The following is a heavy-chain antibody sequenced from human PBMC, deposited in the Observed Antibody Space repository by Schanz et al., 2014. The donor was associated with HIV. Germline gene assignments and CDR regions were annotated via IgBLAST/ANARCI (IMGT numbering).Heavy chain of an antibody. CDR2: VNHSGDT. V-gene: IGHV4-34*02. D-gene: IGHD3-10*01. J-gene: IGHJ3*02. CDR1: GGTFNDYY. Sequence: QVRLPQWGAGLLKPSETLSLTCAVYGGTFNDYYWGWIRQAPGKGLEWIAEVNHSGDTNYNPSLKSRVTISVDTSKNHFSLKLDSVTAADTAVYYCARVHYYASGSYYTESGAFDIWGQGTMVTVSS. CDR3: ARVHYYASGSYYTESGAFDI.